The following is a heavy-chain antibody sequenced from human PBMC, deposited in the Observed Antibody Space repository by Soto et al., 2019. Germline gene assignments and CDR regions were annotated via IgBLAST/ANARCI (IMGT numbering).Heavy chain of an antibody. D-gene: IGHD1-26*01. CDR3: AKDRMSYNSVWDPFDI. CDR1: GFTLSNYA. V-gene: IGHV3-23*01. CDR2: TGGLETDT. J-gene: IGHJ3*02. Sequence: EVQLLESGGGLVQPGESLRLSCAASGFTLSNYAMSWVRQAPGKGLEWVAGTGGLETDTYYADSVRGRFTISRDNSRSTLVLQMTSLRADDTAIYYCAKDRMSYNSVWDPFDIWGQGTVVIVSS.